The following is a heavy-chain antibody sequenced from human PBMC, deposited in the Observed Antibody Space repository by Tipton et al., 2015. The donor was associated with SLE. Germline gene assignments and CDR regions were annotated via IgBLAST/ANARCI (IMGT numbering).Heavy chain of an antibody. D-gene: IGHD2-8*02. CDR1: GYIFTTHW. Sequence: QLVQSGAEVKKPGESLKISCKGSGYIFTTHWIGWVRQMPGKGLEWMGIIYPGDSDTRYSPSFRGQVTISVDKSINTAYLQWSSLQASDTAMYYCARHATEVTGGDYWGQGTLVTVSS. CDR2: IYPGDSDT. CDR3: ARHATEVTGGDY. V-gene: IGHV5-51*01. J-gene: IGHJ4*02.